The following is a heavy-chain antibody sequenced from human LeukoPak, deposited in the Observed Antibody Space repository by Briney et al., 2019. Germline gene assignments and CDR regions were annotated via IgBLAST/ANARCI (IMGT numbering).Heavy chain of an antibody. V-gene: IGHV3-48*02. CDR2: IGYNI. D-gene: IGHD2-2*01. Sequence: GGSLRLSCAASGFAFRDYTMNWVRQAPGKGLEWVSYIGYNIWYADSVRGRFTISRDIARNSLYLQMNTLRDEDTAVYYCASRYCSSTSCYGGLDYFDYWGQGTLVTVSS. CDR3: ASRYCSSTSCYGGLDYFDY. CDR1: GFAFRDYT. J-gene: IGHJ4*02.